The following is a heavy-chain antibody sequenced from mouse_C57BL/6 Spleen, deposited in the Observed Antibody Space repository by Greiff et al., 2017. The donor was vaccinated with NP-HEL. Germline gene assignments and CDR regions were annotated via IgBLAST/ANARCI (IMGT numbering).Heavy chain of an antibody. V-gene: IGHV3-6*01. CDR3: ARLDYYCSSYKDY. J-gene: IGHJ2*01. CDR2: ISYDGSN. CDR1: GYSITSGYY. D-gene: IGHD1-1*01. Sequence: EVKLVESGPGLVKPSQSLSLTCSVTGYSITSGYYWNWIRQFPGNKLEWMGYISYDGSNNYNPSLKNRISITRDTSKNQFFLKLNSVTTEDTATYYCARLDYYCSSYKDYWGQGTTLTVSS.